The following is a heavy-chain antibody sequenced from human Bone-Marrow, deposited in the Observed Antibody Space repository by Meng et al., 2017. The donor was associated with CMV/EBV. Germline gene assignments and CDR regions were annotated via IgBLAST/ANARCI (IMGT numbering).Heavy chain of an antibody. CDR1: GFTFSSYS. V-gene: IGHV3-21*01. D-gene: IGHD4-11*01. CDR3: TSLPGSRTTVTDY. Sequence: GGSLRLSCAASGFTFSSYSMNWVRQAPGKGLEWVSSISSSSSYIYYADSVKGRFTISRDNAKNSLYLQMNSLRAEDTAVYYCTSLPGSRTTVTDYWGQGTLVTVSS. CDR2: ISSSSSYI. J-gene: IGHJ4*02.